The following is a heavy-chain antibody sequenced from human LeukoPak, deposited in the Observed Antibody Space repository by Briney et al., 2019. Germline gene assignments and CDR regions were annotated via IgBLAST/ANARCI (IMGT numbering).Heavy chain of an antibody. CDR2: IYYSGST. J-gene: IGHJ3*02. V-gene: IGHV4-31*03. CDR3: ARAGHCSGGSCYFSPFAFDI. Sequence: SQTLSLTCTVSGGSISSGGYYWSWIRQHPGKGLEWIGYIYYSGSTYYNPSLKSRVTVSVDRSKNQFSLKLSSVTAADTAVYYCARAGHCSGGSCYFSPFAFDIWGQGTMVTVSS. D-gene: IGHD2-15*01. CDR1: GGSISSGGYY.